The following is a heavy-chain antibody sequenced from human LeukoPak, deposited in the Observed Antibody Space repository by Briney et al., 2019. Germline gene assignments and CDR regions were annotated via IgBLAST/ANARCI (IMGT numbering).Heavy chain of an antibody. Sequence: PGRSLRLSCAASGFTFSSYAMHWVRQAPGKGLEWVAVISYDGSNKYYADSVKGRFTISRDNSKNTLYLQMNSLRAEDTAVYYCVKDRHYYQWLPTGFDYWGQGTLVTVSS. V-gene: IGHV3-30-3*02. CDR1: GFTFSSYA. CDR3: VKDRHYYQWLPTGFDY. CDR2: ISYDGSNK. J-gene: IGHJ4*02. D-gene: IGHD6-19*01.